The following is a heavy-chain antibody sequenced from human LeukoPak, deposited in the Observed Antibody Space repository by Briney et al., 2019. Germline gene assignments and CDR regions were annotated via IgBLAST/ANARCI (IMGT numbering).Heavy chain of an antibody. CDR1: GFTFSSYA. CDR2: ISGSGGST. D-gene: IGHD1-26*01. V-gene: IGHV3-23*01. Sequence: TGGSLRLSCAASGFTFSSYAMSWVRQAPGKGLEWVSAISGSGGSTYYADSVKGRFTISRDNSKNTLYLQMNSLRAEDTAVYYCAKDIGGSYYGFDYWGQGTLVTVSS. CDR3: AKDIGGSYYGFDY. J-gene: IGHJ4*02.